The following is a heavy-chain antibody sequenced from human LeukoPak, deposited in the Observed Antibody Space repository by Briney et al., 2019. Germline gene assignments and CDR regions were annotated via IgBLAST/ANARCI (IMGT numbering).Heavy chain of an antibody. CDR3: AKAIAAATSFDAFDI. CDR1: GFTFSSYG. D-gene: IGHD6-13*01. CDR2: IRYDGSNK. Sequence: GGSLRLSCAASGFTFSSYGMHWVRQAPGKGLEWVAFIRYDGSNKYYADSVKGRFTISRDNAKNSLYLQMNSLRAEDMALYYCAKAIAAATSFDAFDIWGQGTMVTVSS. J-gene: IGHJ3*02. V-gene: IGHV3-30*02.